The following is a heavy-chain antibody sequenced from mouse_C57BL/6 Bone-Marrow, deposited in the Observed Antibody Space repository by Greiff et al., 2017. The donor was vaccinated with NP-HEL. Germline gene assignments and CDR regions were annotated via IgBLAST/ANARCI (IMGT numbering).Heavy chain of an antibody. CDR2: IRNKANNHAT. D-gene: IGHD1-1*01. Sequence: EVKLVESGGGLVQPGGSMKLSCAASGFTFSDAWMDWVRQSPEKGLEWVAEIRNKANNHATYYAESVKGRFTISRDDSKSSVYLQMNSLRAEDTGIYYCTRKTTVVDYYAMDYWGQGTSVTVSS. CDR3: TRKTTVVDYYAMDY. CDR1: GFTFSDAW. J-gene: IGHJ4*01. V-gene: IGHV6-6*01.